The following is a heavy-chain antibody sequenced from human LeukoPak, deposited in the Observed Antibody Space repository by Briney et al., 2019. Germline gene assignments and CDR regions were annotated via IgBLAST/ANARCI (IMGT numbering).Heavy chain of an antibody. CDR1: GGSISSYY. Sequence: PSETLSLTCTVSGGSISSYYWSWIRQPAGKGLEWIGRIYTSGSTNNNPSLKSRVNMSVDTSKNQFSLKLNSVTAADTAVYYCARVGSSPYYYAMDVWGQGTTVTVSS. CDR3: ARVGSSPYYYAMDV. D-gene: IGHD6-6*01. CDR2: IYTSGST. V-gene: IGHV4-4*07. J-gene: IGHJ6*02.